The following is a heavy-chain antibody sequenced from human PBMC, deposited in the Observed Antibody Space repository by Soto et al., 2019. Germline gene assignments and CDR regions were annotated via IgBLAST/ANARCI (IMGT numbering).Heavy chain of an antibody. CDR3: ARVGIISSWLGP. J-gene: IGHJ5*02. CDR2: ISPYNGNT. V-gene: IGHV1-18*01. CDR1: GYSFINNH. Sequence: QIQLMQSAGEVKKPGASVRVSCRASGYSFINNHISWVRQAPGQGLEWMGWISPYNGNTKYAQRFQGRVTMTTDTATSTAYMELRSLRSDDTAVYYCARVGIISSWLGPWGQGTLVTVSS. D-gene: IGHD1-20*01.